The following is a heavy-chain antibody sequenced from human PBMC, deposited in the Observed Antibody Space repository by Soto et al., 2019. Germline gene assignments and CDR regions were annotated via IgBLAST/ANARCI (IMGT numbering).Heavy chain of an antibody. D-gene: IGHD2-15*01. CDR3: ARTLGYCSGGSCWAGMDV. CDR2: IYYSGST. J-gene: IGHJ6*04. Sequence: SETLSLTCTVSGGSISSSSYYWGWIRQPPGKGLEWIGSIYYSGSTYYNPSLKSRVTISVDTSKNQFSLKLSSVTAADTAVYYCARTLGYCSGGSCWAGMDVWGKGTTVTVSS. V-gene: IGHV4-39*01. CDR1: GGSISSSSYY.